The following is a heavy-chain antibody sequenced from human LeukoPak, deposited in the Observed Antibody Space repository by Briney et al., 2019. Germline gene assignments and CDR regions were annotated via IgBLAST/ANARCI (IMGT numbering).Heavy chain of an antibody. CDR1: AYSFTTFW. CDR3: ATSSGNNPFDY. CDR2: ITPSDSYT. J-gene: IGHJ4*02. V-gene: IGHV5-10-1*01. Sequence: GESLRISGKASAYSFTTFWISWVRQMPGKGLEWMGRITPSDSYTNYSPSFRGHVTISADKSITTAYLQWSSLKASDTAMYYCATSSGNNPFDYWGQGTLVTVSS. D-gene: IGHD1-14*01.